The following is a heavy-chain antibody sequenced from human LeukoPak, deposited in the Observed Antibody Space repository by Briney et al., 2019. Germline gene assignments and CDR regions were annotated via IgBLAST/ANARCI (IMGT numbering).Heavy chain of an antibody. D-gene: IGHD3-16*01. J-gene: IGHJ5*01. Sequence: PSETLSLTCTVSGDSIHSFYWSWVRQPPGKGLEWIGYIYYSGGTNYNPSPKSRITISVDTSKNQFSLRLSSVTAADTAIYYCARRKTRGGPIDSWGQGTLVTVSS. CDR2: IYYSGGT. CDR1: GDSIHSFY. V-gene: IGHV4-59*08. CDR3: ARRKTRGGPIDS.